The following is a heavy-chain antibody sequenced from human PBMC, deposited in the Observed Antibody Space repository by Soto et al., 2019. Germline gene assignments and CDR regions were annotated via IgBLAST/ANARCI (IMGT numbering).Heavy chain of an antibody. CDR1: GFTFDDYA. CDR2: ISWNSGNI. CDR3: VRSKGGYSYGTPFDY. Sequence: EVQLEESGGALVQPGRSLRLSCAASGFTFDDYAMQWVRQVLGKGLEWVSSISWNSGNIGYADSVKGRFTTSRDNAKNSLYLQMNSLRPEDTALYYCVRSKGGYSYGTPFDYWGQRTLVTVSS. J-gene: IGHJ4*02. V-gene: IGHV3-9*01. D-gene: IGHD5-18*01.